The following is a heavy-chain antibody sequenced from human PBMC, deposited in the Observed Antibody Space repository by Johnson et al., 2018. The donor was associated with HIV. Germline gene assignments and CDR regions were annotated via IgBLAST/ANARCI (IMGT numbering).Heavy chain of an antibody. CDR2: IWYDGSNK. Sequence: QVQLVESGGGVVQPGRSLRLSCAASGFTFSSYGMHWVRQAPGKGLESVAVIWYDGSNKYYADSVKGRFTISRDNSKNTLYLQLNSLRAEDTAVYYCAKTAAADAFDIWGQGTMVTVSS. V-gene: IGHV3-33*06. D-gene: IGHD2-2*01. J-gene: IGHJ3*02. CDR1: GFTFSSYG. CDR3: AKTAAADAFDI.